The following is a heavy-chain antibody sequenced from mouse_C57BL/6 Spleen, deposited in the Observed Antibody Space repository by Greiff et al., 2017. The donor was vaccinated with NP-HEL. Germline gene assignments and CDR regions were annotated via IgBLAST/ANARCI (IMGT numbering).Heavy chain of an antibody. CDR3: ARGTIYDGYSGWFAY. V-gene: IGHV1-72*01. CDR2: IDPNSGGT. CDR1: GYTFTSYW. J-gene: IGHJ3*01. Sequence: QVQLKQPGAELVKPGASVKLSCKASGYTFTSYWMHWVKQRPGRGLEWIGRIDPNSGGTKYNEKFKSKATLTVDKPSSTAYMQLSSLTSEDSAVYYCARGTIYDGYSGWFAYWGQGTLVTVSA. D-gene: IGHD2-3*01.